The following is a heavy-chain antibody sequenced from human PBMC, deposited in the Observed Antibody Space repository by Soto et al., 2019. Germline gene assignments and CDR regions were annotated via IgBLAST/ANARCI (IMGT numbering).Heavy chain of an antibody. Sequence: QEQVVQSGPAMKEPGSSVKVSCRASGIMSSGYGFSWVRQAPGQGLEWVGMINPILDSTHYAQNLQGRVSLSVDKSRDTAYLEVTSLRLEDTTIYFCATMKRARLDSWGRGTVVTVCS. J-gene: IGHJ4*02. CDR2: INPILDST. V-gene: IGHV1-69*09. D-gene: IGHD6-25*01. CDR1: GIMSSGYG. CDR3: ATMKRARLDS.